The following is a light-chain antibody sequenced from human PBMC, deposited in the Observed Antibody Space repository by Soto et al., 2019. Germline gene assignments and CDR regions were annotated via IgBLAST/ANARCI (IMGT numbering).Light chain of an antibody. CDR1: SSDVGTYNY. CDR2: DVS. V-gene: IGLV2-11*01. J-gene: IGLJ1*01. Sequence: QSALTQPRSVSGSPGQSVTISCTGTSSDVGTYNYFSWYQQHPGKAPKVMIYDVSKRPSGVPDRFSGSKSGTTASLTISGLQADDEADYYCCSYAGSYNYVFGSGTKLTVL. CDR3: CSYAGSYNYV.